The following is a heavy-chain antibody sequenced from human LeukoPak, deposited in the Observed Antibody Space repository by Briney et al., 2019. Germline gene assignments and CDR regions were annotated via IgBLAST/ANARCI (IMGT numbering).Heavy chain of an antibody. CDR1: GFTVTDNY. J-gene: IGHJ4*02. Sequence: GGSLRLSCAASGFTVTDNYMNWVRQSSGKGLEWVSVIYGGGDTNYADSVKGRFIISRDTSKNTVYLQMNSLGAEDTAVYYCARDQFRDYFRGADYWGQGTLVTVSS. V-gene: IGHV3-53*01. CDR3: ARDQFRDYFRGADY. CDR2: IYGGGDT. D-gene: IGHD3-16*01.